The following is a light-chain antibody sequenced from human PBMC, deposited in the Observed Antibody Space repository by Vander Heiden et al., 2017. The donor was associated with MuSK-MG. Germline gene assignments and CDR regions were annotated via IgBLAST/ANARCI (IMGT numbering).Light chain of an antibody. CDR2: AAS. CDR1: QGISSY. V-gene: IGKV1-8*01. CDR3: QQYYSYPRA. Sequence: AIRMTKSPSSFSASTGDRVTITRRASQGISSYLAWSQQKPGKAPKLLIYAASTLQSGVPSRFSGSGSGTDFTLTISCLQSEDFATYYCQQYYSYPRAFGQGTKVEIK. J-gene: IGKJ1*01.